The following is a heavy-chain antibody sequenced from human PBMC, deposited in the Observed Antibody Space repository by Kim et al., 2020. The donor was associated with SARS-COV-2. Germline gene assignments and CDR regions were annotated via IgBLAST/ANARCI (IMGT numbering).Heavy chain of an antibody. D-gene: IGHD3-16*01. CDR1: VGSFSGYH. CDR3: ARGWAGVVPSPILGLGPHFASSAMAF. J-gene: IGHJ6*02. Sequence: SETLSLRCAVYVGSFSGYHWNWIRQPPGRGLEWIGEIDHTGAINYNPSLKGRAAISADRSKNQIFLQVTSVTAADTAVYFCARGWAGVVPSPILGLGPHFASSAMAFGGQGPTVPVSS. CDR2: IDHTGAI. V-gene: IGHV4-34*01.